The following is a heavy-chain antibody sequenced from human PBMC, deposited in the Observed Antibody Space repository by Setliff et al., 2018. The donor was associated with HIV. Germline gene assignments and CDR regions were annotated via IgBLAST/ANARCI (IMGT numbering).Heavy chain of an antibody. J-gene: IGHJ4*02. D-gene: IGHD2-15*01. CDR2: INHSGST. V-gene: IGHV4-34*01. Sequence: SETLSLTCAVYGGSFTDYYWSWIRQPPGKGLEWIGEINHSGSTNYKPSLKSRVTMSVDTSKNQFSLKLGSVTAADTAVYYCAREGGYCSGDTCFGFDYWGQGTLVTVSS. CDR1: GGSFTDYY. CDR3: AREGGYCSGDTCFGFDY.